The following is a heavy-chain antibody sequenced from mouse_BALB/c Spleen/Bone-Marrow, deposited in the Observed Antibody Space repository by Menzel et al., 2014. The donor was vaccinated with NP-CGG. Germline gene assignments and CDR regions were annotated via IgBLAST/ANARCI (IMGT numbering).Heavy chain of an antibody. Sequence: EVQRVESGGGLVKPGGSLKLSCAASGFTFSSYTMSWVRQTLEKRLEWVATISSGGSYTYYPDSVKGRFTISRDNAKNTLYLQMSSLKSEDTAMYYCTRDGEGNYDYAMDYWGQGTSVTVSS. D-gene: IGHD2-1*01. CDR3: TRDGEGNYDYAMDY. CDR1: GFTFSSYT. CDR2: ISSGGSYT. J-gene: IGHJ4*01. V-gene: IGHV5-6-4*01.